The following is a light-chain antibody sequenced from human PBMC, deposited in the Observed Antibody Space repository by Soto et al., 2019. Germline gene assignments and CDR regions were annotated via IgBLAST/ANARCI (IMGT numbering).Light chain of an antibody. Sequence: EIVLTQSPGTLSLSPGERATLSCRASQNVDTKYLAWYQQKPGQAPRLLIYGASSRATGIPDRFSGSGSGTDFTLTINGLEPEDSAVYYCQRITFGQGTRLEIK. CDR1: QNVDTKY. J-gene: IGKJ5*01. V-gene: IGKV3-20*01. CDR2: GAS. CDR3: QRIT.